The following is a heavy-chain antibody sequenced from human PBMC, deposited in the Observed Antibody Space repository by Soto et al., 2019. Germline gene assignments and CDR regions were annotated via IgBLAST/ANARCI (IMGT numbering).Heavy chain of an antibody. CDR1: GFTFSSYA. J-gene: IGHJ4*02. V-gene: IGHV3-23*01. D-gene: IGHD2-15*01. Sequence: EVQLLESGGGLVQPGGSLRLSCAASGFTFSSYAMSWVRQAPGKGLEWVSAISGSGGSTYYADSVKGRFTISRDNSKNTLYLQMNSLRAEDTAEYYCAKDRYYCSGGSCYAEYFDYWGQGTLVTVSS. CDR3: AKDRYYCSGGSCYAEYFDY. CDR2: ISGSGGST.